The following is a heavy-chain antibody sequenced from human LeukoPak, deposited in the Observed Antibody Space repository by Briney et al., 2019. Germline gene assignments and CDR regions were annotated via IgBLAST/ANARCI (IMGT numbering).Heavy chain of an antibody. J-gene: IGHJ4*02. V-gene: IGHV1-18*01. CDR2: ISAYNGNT. CDR3: ARGGTPSYYYDSSGYFGGDY. D-gene: IGHD3-22*01. Sequence: ASVTVSCKASGYTFTSYGISWVRQAPGQGLEWMGWISAYNGNTNYAQKLQGRVTMTTDTSTSTAYMELRSLRSDDTAVYYCARGGTPSYYYDSSGYFGGDYWGQGTLVTVSS. CDR1: GYTFTSYG.